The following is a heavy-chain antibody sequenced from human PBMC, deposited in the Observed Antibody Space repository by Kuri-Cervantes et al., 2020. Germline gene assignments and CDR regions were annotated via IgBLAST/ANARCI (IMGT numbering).Heavy chain of an antibody. CDR1: GFTFGDYA. CDR3: SRGEISIFGVVPKYYYYMDV. Sequence: GGSLRLSCRTSGFTFGDYALSWVRQAPGKGLEWVAFIRSKTYGGTAEYAASVQGRFIISRDDSKTIAYLQMNSLKTEDTAVYYCSRGEISIFGVVPKYYYYMDVWGKGTTVTVSS. CDR2: IRSKTYGGTA. J-gene: IGHJ6*03. D-gene: IGHD3-3*01. V-gene: IGHV3-49*04.